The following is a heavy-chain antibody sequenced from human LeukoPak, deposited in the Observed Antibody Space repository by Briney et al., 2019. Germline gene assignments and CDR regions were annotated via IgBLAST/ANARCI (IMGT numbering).Heavy chain of an antibody. D-gene: IGHD2-15*01. V-gene: IGHV5-51*01. CDR1: GYSVTSYW. CDR3: ARGIVVVAATGRDDAFDI. J-gene: IGHJ3*02. Sequence: GESLKISCKGSGYSVTSYWIGWVRQMPGKGLERMGIIYPGDSDTRYSPSFQGQVTISADKSISTAYLQWSSLKASDTAMYYCARGIVVVAATGRDDAFDIWGQGTMVTVSS. CDR2: IYPGDSDT.